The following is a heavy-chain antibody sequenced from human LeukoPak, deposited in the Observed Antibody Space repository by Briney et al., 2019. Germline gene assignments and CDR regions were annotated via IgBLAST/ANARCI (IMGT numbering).Heavy chain of an antibody. J-gene: IGHJ3*02. CDR2: ISSSSSYI. D-gene: IGHD3-22*01. CDR1: GFTFSSYS. Sequence: GGSLRLSSAASGFTFSSYSMNWVRQAPGKGLEWVSSISSSSSYIYYADSVKGRFTISRDNAKNSLYLQMNSLRAEDTAVYYSARGGYDSSGYSLDAFDIWGQGTRVTVSS. V-gene: IGHV3-21*01. CDR3: ARGGYDSSGYSLDAFDI.